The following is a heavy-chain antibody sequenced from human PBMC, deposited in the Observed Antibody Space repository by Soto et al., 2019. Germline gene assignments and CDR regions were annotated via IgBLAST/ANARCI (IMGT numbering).Heavy chain of an antibody. CDR1: GFTFSNAW. V-gene: IGHV3-15*07. Sequence: GGSLRLSCAASGFTFSNAWMNWVRQAPGKGLEWVGRIKSKTDGGTTDYAAPVKGRFTSSRDDSKNTLYLQMNSLKTEDTAVYYCTTGPGDFDWLSRDYWGQGTLVTVSS. CDR2: IKSKTDGGTT. D-gene: IGHD3-9*01. CDR3: TTGPGDFDWLSRDY. J-gene: IGHJ4*02.